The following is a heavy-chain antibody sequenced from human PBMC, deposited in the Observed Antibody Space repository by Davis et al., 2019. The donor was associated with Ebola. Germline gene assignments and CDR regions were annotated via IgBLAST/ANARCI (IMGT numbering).Heavy chain of an antibody. V-gene: IGHV3-9*01. J-gene: IGHJ3*02. Sequence: SLKISCAASGFTFDDYAMHWVRQAPGKGLEWVSGISWNSGSIGYADSVKGRFTISRDNAKNSLYLQMNSLRAEDTALYYCAKDPYSSSSGGAFDIWGQGTMVTVSS. CDR3: AKDPYSSSSGGAFDI. CDR2: ISWNSGSI. CDR1: GFTFDDYA. D-gene: IGHD6-6*01.